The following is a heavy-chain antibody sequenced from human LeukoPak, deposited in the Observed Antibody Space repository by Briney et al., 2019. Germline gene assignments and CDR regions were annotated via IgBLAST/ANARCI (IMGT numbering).Heavy chain of an antibody. D-gene: IGHD5-24*01. J-gene: IGHJ5*02. CDR3: VRGGGRWLQLNWFDP. CDR2: MWYDGSNK. CDR1: GFTFSSYG. V-gene: IGHV3-33*01. Sequence: GGSLRLSCAASGFTFSSYGMHWVRQAPGKGLEWVAVMWYDGSNKYYADSVKGRFTISRDNSKNTLYLQMNSLRAEDTAVYYCVRGGGRWLQLNWFDPWGQGTLVTVSS.